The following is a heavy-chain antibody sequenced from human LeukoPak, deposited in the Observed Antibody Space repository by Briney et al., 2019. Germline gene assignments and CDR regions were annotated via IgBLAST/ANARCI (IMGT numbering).Heavy chain of an antibody. V-gene: IGHV1-18*01. Sequence: ASVKVSCKASGYTFTSYGISWVRQAPGQGLEWMGWISAYNGNTNYAQKLQSRVTMTTDTSTSTAYMELRSLRSDDTAVYYCARGRNIGYIVVVPAAYFDYWGQGTLVTVSS. D-gene: IGHD2-2*01. CDR3: ARGRNIGYIVVVPAAYFDY. J-gene: IGHJ4*02. CDR1: GYTFTSYG. CDR2: ISAYNGNT.